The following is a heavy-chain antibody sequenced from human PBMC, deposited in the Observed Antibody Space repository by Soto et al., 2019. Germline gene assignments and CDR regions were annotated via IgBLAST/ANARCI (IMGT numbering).Heavy chain of an antibody. J-gene: IGHJ6*02. CDR1: GYTFTSYG. V-gene: IGHV1-18*04. D-gene: IGHD3-3*01. Sequence: GASVKVSCKASGYTFTSYGISWVRQAPGQGLEWMGWISAYNGNTNYAQKLQGRVTMTTDTSTSTAYMELRSLRSDDTAVYYCVRDRYYDFWSGYHYYYGMDVWGQGTTVTVSS. CDR3: VRDRYYDFWSGYHYYYGMDV. CDR2: ISAYNGNT.